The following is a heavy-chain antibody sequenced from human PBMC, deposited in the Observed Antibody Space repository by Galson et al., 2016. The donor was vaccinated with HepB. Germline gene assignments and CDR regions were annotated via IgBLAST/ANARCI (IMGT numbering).Heavy chain of an antibody. Sequence: SLRLSCAASGFSFDDYAMRWVRQAPAKGPEWVAAVAYDGSNKYYTESVRGRFAISRDNSKNTLYLQMDSLRTEDTAVYYCAKSLGVRGDYFDYWGQGTSVTVSS. CDR1: GFSFDDYA. D-gene: IGHD7-27*01. J-gene: IGHJ4*02. CDR2: VAYDGSNK. CDR3: AKSLGVRGDYFDY. V-gene: IGHV3-30*18.